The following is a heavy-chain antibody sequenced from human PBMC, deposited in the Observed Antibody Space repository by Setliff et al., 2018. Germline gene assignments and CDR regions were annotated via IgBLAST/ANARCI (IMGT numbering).Heavy chain of an antibody. D-gene: IGHD5-18*01. CDR1: GYSISSGYY. J-gene: IGHJ6*02. V-gene: IGHV4-38-2*02. CDR3: AREDTAMATYYYGMDV. CDR2: MYHSGSV. Sequence: SETLSLTCTVSGYSISSGYYWGWIRQPPGKGLEWIGNMYHSGSVYYNPSLKSRVTISVDTSKNQFSLKLSSVTAADTAVYYCAREDTAMATYYYGMDVWGQGTTVTVSS.